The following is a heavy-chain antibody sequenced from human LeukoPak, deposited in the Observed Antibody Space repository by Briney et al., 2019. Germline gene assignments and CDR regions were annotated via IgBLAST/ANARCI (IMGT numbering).Heavy chain of an antibody. D-gene: IGHD5-24*01. V-gene: IGHV4-34*01. Sequence: SETLSLTCAVYGGSFSGYYWSWIRQPPGKGLEWIGEINHSGSTNYNPSLESRVTISVDTSKNQFSLKLSSVTAADTAVYYCARGPRRWLPFDYWGQGTLVTVSS. J-gene: IGHJ4*02. CDR2: INHSGST. CDR1: GGSFSGYY. CDR3: ARGPRRWLPFDY.